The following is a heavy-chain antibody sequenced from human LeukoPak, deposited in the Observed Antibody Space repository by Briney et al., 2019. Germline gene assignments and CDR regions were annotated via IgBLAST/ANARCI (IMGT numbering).Heavy chain of an antibody. V-gene: IGHV3-21*01. J-gene: IGHJ3*02. CDR1: GFTFSSYS. Sequence: MSGGSLRLSCAASGFTFSSYSMNWVRQAPGKGLEWVSSISSSSSYIYYADSVKGRFTISRDNAKNSLYLQMNSLRAEDTAVYYCARDWERMVTANDAFDIWGQGTMVTVSS. CDR2: ISSSSSYI. D-gene: IGHD2-21*02. CDR3: ARDWERMVTANDAFDI.